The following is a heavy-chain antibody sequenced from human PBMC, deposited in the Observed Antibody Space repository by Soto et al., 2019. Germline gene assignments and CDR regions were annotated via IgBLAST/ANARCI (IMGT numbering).Heavy chain of an antibody. J-gene: IGHJ4*02. CDR2: INPSGGST. V-gene: IGHV1-46*01. CDR3: ARPPFPGCINGVCYPCDH. CDR1: GYTFTHYY. Sequence: QVQLVQSGAEVKKPGASVKVSCKASGYTFTHYYIHWVRQAPGQGLEWMGMINPSGGSTDYAQKFQGRVTMTTDRSTTRVYMELSSLRSDDTAVYYCARPPFPGCINGVCYPCDHWGQGTLVTVSS. D-gene: IGHD2-8*01.